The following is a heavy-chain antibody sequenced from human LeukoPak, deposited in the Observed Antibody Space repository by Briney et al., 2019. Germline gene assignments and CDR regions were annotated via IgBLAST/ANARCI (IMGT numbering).Heavy chain of an antibody. CDR3: ARSGYYGRGWFDP. CDR2: MNPNSGNT. Sequence: GASVKVSCKASGYTFTSYDTNWVRQATGQGLEWMGWMNPNSGNTGYTQKFQGRVTMTRNTSISTAYMELSSLRSEDTAVYYCARSGYYGRGWFDPWGQGTLVTVSS. V-gene: IGHV1-8*01. J-gene: IGHJ5*02. D-gene: IGHD3-10*01. CDR1: GYTFTSYD.